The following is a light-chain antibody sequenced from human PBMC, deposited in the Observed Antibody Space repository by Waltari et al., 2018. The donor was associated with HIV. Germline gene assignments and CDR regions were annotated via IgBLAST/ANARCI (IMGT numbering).Light chain of an antibody. Sequence: EIVMTQSPATLSVSPGETATLSCRASQSVSSNLAWYQQKPGQAPRLLIYGASTRATGIPARFSGSASWTEFTLTITSLQSEDFAIYYCQQYNNWPPWTFGQGTKVEIK. CDR2: GAS. CDR3: QQYNNWPPWT. V-gene: IGKV3-15*01. CDR1: QSVSSN. J-gene: IGKJ1*01.